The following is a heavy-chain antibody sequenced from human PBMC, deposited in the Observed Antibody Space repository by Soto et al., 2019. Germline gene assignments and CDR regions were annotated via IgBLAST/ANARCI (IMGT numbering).Heavy chain of an antibody. CDR2: IWYDGSNK. Sequence: GGSLRLSCAASGFTFSSYGMHWVRQAPGKGLEWVAVIWYDGSNKYYADSVKGRFTISRDNSKNTLYLQMNSLRAEDTAVYYCARARYYDSSGYPPYYYYGMDVWGQGTTVTVYS. CDR1: GFTFSSYG. J-gene: IGHJ6*02. V-gene: IGHV3-33*01. CDR3: ARARYYDSSGYPPYYYYGMDV. D-gene: IGHD3-22*01.